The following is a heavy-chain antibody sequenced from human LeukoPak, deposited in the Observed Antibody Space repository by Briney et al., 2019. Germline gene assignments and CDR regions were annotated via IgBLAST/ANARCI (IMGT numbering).Heavy chain of an antibody. J-gene: IGHJ6*03. CDR2: ISAYNGNT. V-gene: IGHV1-18*01. D-gene: IGHD2-2*01. CDR3: ARDWGCSSTSCSVEGIYYYYMDV. Sequence: ASVKVSCKASGYTFTSYGISWVRQAPGQGLEWMGWISAYNGNTNYAQKLQGRVTMTTDTSTSTAYMELRSLRSDDTAVYYCARDWGCSSTSCSVEGIYYYYMDVWGKGTTVTVSS. CDR1: GYTFTSYG.